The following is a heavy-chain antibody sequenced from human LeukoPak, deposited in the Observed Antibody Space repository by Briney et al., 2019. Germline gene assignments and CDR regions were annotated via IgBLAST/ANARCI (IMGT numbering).Heavy chain of an antibody. J-gene: IGHJ1*01. CDR1: GGTFSSYA. CDR3: TRGLGYCSGGSCYASEHFQQ. D-gene: IGHD2-15*01. V-gene: IGHV1-69*04. CDR2: IIAIVGLA. Sequence: GASVRVSCKASGGTFSSYAISWVRQAPGQGLEWMGRIIAIVGLADYAQKLQGRVTITADKSTSTAYMELSSLRSDDTAVYYCTRGLGYCSGGSCYASEHFQQWGQGTLVSVAS.